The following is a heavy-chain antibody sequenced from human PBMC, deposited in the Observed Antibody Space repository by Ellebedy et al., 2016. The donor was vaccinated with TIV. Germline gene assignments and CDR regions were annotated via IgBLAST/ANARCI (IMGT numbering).Heavy chain of an antibody. J-gene: IGHJ4*02. Sequence: MPSETLSLTCTVSGDSMNNFYWTWIRQTPQKGLEWIAYIYYSGNTNYNPSLRNRATISIDTSKNQFSLRLSSVTAADTAMYYCASLSGSVASFYFDFWGQGTLVTVSS. D-gene: IGHD1-1*01. CDR2: IYYSGNT. CDR3: ASLSGSVASFYFDF. CDR1: GDSMNNFY. V-gene: IGHV4-59*08.